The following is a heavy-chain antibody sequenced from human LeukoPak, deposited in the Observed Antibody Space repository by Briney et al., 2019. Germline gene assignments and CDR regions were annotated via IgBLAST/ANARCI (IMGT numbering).Heavy chain of an antibody. Sequence: ASVKVSCKASGYTFTSYDINWVRQATGQELEWMGWMNPNSSNTGYAQKFKGRVTMTRNTSISTAYMELRSLRSDDTPVYYCARDHDFWSGYSGYWGQGTLVTVSS. CDR3: ARDHDFWSGYSGY. J-gene: IGHJ4*02. V-gene: IGHV1-8*01. D-gene: IGHD3-3*01. CDR1: GYTFTSYD. CDR2: MNPNSSNT.